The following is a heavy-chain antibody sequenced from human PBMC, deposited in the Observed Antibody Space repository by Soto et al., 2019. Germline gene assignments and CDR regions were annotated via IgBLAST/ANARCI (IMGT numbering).Heavy chain of an antibody. D-gene: IGHD6-25*01. CDR1: GGSIGSTDSY. V-gene: IGHV4-30-4*08. CDR2: ISYTGGT. Sequence: QVQLQESGPGLVEPSQTLSLTCTVSGGSIGSTDSYWSWIRRPPGKGLEWIGYISYTGGTFYNPSLKSRLTISLETSSNQFSLTLTSVTATDTVIYYCARGGSGWAEYFQHCGQGTLVAVSS. CDR3: ARGGSGWAEYFQH. J-gene: IGHJ1*01.